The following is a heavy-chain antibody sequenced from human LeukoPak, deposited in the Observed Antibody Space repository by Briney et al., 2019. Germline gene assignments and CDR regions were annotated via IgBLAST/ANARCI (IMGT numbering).Heavy chain of an antibody. Sequence: GGSLRLSCASSGFTFSNYGMNWVRQAPGKGLEWVPYISSSSSTIYYADSVKGRFTISRDNAKNSLYLQMNSLRDEDTAVYYCPRAELYYDSSGFYDPEYFHHWGQGTLVTVSS. D-gene: IGHD3-22*01. J-gene: IGHJ1*01. CDR3: PRAELYYDSSGFYDPEYFHH. V-gene: IGHV3-48*02. CDR1: GFTFSNYG. CDR2: ISSSSSTI.